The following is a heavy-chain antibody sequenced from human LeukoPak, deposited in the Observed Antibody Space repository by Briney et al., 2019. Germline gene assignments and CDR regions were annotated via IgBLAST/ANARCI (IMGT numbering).Heavy chain of an antibody. J-gene: IGHJ3*01. CDR2: INWNGGST. V-gene: IGHV3-20*04. CDR3: ARGRRTLIVGATRNAFDV. CDR1: GFTFDDYG. Sequence: PGGSLRLSCAASGFTFDDYGMSWVRHAPGKGLEWVSGINWNGGSTGYADSVKGRFTISRDNAKNSLYLQMNSLRPEDTAVYYCARGRRTLIVGATRNAFDVWGQGTIVTVSS. D-gene: IGHD1-26*01.